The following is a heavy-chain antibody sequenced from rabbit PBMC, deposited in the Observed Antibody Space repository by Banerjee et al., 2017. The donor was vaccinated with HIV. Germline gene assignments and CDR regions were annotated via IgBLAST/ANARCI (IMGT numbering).Heavy chain of an antibody. CDR1: GFSFSSGYY. CDR3: ARDLPISGGYSFDL. V-gene: IGHV1S40*01. CDR2: IYAGSSGST. D-gene: IGHD1-1*01. Sequence: QSLEESGGDLVKPGASLTLTCTASGFSFSSGYYMCWVRQAPGKGLEWIACIYAGSSGSTYYASWAKGRFTISKTSSTTVTLQMTSLTAADTATYFCARDLPISGGYSFDLWGQGTLVTVS. J-gene: IGHJ4*01.